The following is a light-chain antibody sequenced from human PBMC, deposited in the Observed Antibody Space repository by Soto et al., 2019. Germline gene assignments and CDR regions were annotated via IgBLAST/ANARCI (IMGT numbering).Light chain of an antibody. CDR2: DVS. J-gene: IGKJ4*01. CDR3: QQRTNWQLT. V-gene: IGKV3-11*01. CDR1: QSVGTY. Sequence: EIVLTKSPATLYLSPGERATLSCRASQSVGTYLAWYQQRPGQAPRLLMFDVSYRATGTPARFSGSGSGTDFTLTISSLEPEDFAVYYCQQRTNWQLTCGGGTRVEIK.